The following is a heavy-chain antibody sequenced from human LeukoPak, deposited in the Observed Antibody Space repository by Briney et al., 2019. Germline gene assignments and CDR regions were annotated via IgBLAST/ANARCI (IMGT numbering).Heavy chain of an antibody. CDR2: ISSNGGST. CDR3: VKGSNLRYFDWLNDY. D-gene: IGHD3-9*01. CDR1: GFTFSSHA. Sequence: GGSLRLSCSASGFTFSSHAMHWVRQAPGKGLEYVSAISSNGGSTYYADSVKGRFTISRDNSKNTLYLQMSSLRAEDTAVYYCVKGSNLRYFDWLNDYWGQGTLVTVSS. J-gene: IGHJ4*02. V-gene: IGHV3-64D*09.